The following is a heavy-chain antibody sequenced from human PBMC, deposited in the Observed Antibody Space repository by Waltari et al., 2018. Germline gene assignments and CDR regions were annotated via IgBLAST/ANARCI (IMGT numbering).Heavy chain of an antibody. J-gene: IGHJ4*02. Sequence: QVQLQESGPGLVKPSETLSLTCTVSGGSISSHYWSWIRQPPGKGLEWIGYIYYSGSTNYNPSLKCRVTISVDTSKNQFSLKLSSVTHADTAVYYCARVKLTGPVDYWGQGTLVTVSS. CDR3: ARVKLTGPVDY. D-gene: IGHD3-10*01. CDR1: GGSISSHY. V-gene: IGHV4-59*11. CDR2: IYYSGST.